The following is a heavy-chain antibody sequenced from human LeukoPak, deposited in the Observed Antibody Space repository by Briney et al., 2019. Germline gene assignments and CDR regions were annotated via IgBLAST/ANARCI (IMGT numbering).Heavy chain of an antibody. CDR1: GFTFSSYA. D-gene: IGHD3-22*01. Sequence: GGSLRLSCAASGFTFSSYAIHWVRQAPGKGLEWVAVISYDGSNKYYADSVKGRFTISRDNSKNTLYLQMNSLRAEDTAVYYCARDGTYYYDSSVYFDYWGQGTLVTVSS. CDR2: ISYDGSNK. J-gene: IGHJ4*02. V-gene: IGHV3-30-3*01. CDR3: ARDGTYYYDSSVYFDY.